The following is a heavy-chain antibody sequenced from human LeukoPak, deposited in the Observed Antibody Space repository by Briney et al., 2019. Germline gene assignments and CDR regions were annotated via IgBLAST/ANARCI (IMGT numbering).Heavy chain of an antibody. CDR1: GYSFTTYG. V-gene: IGHV1-18*01. CDR3: ARNGSGSYGY. D-gene: IGHD3-10*01. J-gene: IGHJ4*02. Sequence: GASVKVSCKASGYSFTTYGISWVRQAPGQGLEWMGWIGVYNGHTNYAQKLQGRVTMTTDTSTSTAYMELRSLTSGDTAVYYCARNGSGSYGYWGQGTLVIVSS. CDR2: IGVYNGHT.